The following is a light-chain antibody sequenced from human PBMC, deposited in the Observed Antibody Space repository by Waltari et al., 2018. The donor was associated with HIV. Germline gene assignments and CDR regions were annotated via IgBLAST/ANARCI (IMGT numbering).Light chain of an antibody. CDR2: RDS. Sequence: VLTQFPTASGTPGQRITISCSGRRSNIGRNHVVWYQQLPGKAPKVLISRDSQRPSGVPGRFSGSKSGASASLAISCLRSEDEADYFCASWDDSLTGVIFGGGTKLTVL. CDR3: ASWDDSLTGVI. V-gene: IGLV1-47*01. J-gene: IGLJ2*01. CDR1: RSNIGRNH.